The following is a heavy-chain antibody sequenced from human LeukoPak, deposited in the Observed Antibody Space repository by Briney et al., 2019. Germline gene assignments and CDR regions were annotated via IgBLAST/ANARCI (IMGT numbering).Heavy chain of an antibody. CDR3: AGRPVAGAALSSDC. Sequence: PSETLSLTCTVSGDSISTYYWSWIRQPPGKGLEWIGYIFYTGRTNYNPSLKSRVTISVDTSKNQFSQKLSSVPAADTAVYYCAGRPVAGAALSSDCWGQGTLVTVCS. CDR1: GDSISTYY. J-gene: IGHJ4*02. CDR2: IFYTGRT. V-gene: IGHV4-59*01. D-gene: IGHD6-19*01.